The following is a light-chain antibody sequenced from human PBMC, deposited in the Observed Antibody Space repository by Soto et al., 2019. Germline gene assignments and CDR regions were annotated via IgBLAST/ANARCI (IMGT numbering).Light chain of an antibody. Sequence: EIVLTQSPCTLSLSPLERATLSCRASQSVSNNYLAWYQQKPGQALRLLIYGASNRATGIPDRFSGSGSGTDFTLTISRLEPEDFAVYYCQQYGSSSTFGQGTKVDIK. CDR1: QSVSNNY. V-gene: IGKV3-20*01. CDR3: QQYGSSST. CDR2: GAS. J-gene: IGKJ1*01.